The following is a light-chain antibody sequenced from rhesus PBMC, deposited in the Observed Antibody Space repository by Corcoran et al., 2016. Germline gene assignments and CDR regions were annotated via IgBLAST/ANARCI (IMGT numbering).Light chain of an antibody. CDR1: QSLLHSNGNTY. J-gene: IGKJ4*01. Sequence: DIVMTQTPLSLPVTPGAPAPISCRSSQSLLHSNGNTYLHWFLQRPGQSPRLLTYHVTNRDSGVPDRFSGSGSGTDFTLKISRVEPEDVGVYYFMQDTKDPLTFGGGTKVEIK. CDR2: HVT. V-gene: IGKV2S3*01. CDR3: MQDTKDPLT.